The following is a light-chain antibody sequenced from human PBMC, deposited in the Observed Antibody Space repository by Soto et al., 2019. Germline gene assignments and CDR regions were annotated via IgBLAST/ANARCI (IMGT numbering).Light chain of an antibody. J-gene: IGKJ4*01. CDR3: HMYGGSAIT. Sequence: EIVLTQSPVTLSLSPGDRATLSCRASQSVDSSYLVWYQQKPGRAPRLLIYGAYNRATGSPDRFSGSGSGTDFTLTISRLEPEDFAAYYCHMYGGSAITIGGGTKLDIK. CDR1: QSVDSSY. CDR2: GAY. V-gene: IGKV3-20*01.